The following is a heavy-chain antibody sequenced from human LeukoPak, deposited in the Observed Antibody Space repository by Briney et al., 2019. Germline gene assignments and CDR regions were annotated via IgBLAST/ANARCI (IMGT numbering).Heavy chain of an antibody. CDR3: ARVATVDTAMVTLFGDLYYFDY. V-gene: IGHV1-2*02. CDR1: GYTFTGYY. J-gene: IGHJ4*02. D-gene: IGHD5-18*01. Sequence: ASVKVSCKASGYTFTGYYMHWVRQAPGQGLEWMGWINPNSGGTNYAQKFQGRVTMTRDTSISTAYMELSRLRSDDTAVYYCARVATVDTAMVTLFGDLYYFDYWGQGTLVTVSS. CDR2: INPNSGGT.